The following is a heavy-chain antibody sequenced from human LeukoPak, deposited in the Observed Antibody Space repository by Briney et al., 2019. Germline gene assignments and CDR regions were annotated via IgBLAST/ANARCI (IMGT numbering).Heavy chain of an antibody. CDR3: AKLSGYHYYYYMDV. CDR1: GFTFSIYG. CDR2: ISGSGGST. J-gene: IGHJ6*03. Sequence: GGSLRLSCAASGFTFSIYGMSWVRQAPGKGLEWVSAISGSGGSTYYADSVKGRFTISRDNSKNTLYLQMNSLRAEDTAVYYCAKLSGYHYYYYMDVWGKGTTVTISS. V-gene: IGHV3-23*01. D-gene: IGHD3-22*01.